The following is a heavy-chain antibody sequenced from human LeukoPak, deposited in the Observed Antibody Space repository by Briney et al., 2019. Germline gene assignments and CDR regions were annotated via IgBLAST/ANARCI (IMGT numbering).Heavy chain of an antibody. D-gene: IGHD2-2*01. CDR1: GFTFSSYW. CDR2: IKQDGSEK. CDR3: ASMRDKYCSSTSCYYYYYMDV. J-gene: IGHJ6*03. V-gene: IGHV3-7*01. Sequence: GGSLRLSCAASGFTFSSYWMSWVRQAPGKGLEWGANIKQDGSEKYYVDSVKGRFTISRDNAKNSLYLQMNSLRAEDTAVYYCASMRDKYCSSTSCYYYYYMDVWGKGTTVTTSS.